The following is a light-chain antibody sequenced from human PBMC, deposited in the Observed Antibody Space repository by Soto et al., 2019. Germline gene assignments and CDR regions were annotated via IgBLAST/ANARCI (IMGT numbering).Light chain of an antibody. Sequence: SYELTQPPSVSVSPGQTASITCSGDKLGDKYACWYQQKPGQSPVLVIYQDSKRPSGIPERFSGSSSGNTATLTISGTQALDEADNDCQAWGSSTWVFGGGTEVTV. CDR3: QAWGSSTWV. V-gene: IGLV3-1*01. CDR2: QDS. J-gene: IGLJ2*01. CDR1: KLGDKY.